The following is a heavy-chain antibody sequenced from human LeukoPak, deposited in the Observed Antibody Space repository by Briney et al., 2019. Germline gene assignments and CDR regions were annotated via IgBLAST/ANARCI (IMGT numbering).Heavy chain of an antibody. V-gene: IGHV4-59*01. CDR1: AGSISRYY. J-gene: IGHJ4*02. Sequence: SETLSLTCTLSAGSISRYYRSWIRQPPGEGLEWIGYIYYSGSTDYNPSLKSRVTISVDTSKNQFSLKLSSVTAADTAVYYCARDPYFDYWGQGTLVTVSS. CDR2: IYYSGST. CDR3: ARDPYFDY.